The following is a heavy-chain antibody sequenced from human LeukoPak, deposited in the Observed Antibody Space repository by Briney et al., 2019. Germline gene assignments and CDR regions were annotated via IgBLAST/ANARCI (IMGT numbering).Heavy chain of an antibody. CDR1: GGTFSSYA. J-gene: IGHJ4*02. CDR3: AGEDCSSTSCYRPRQFDY. D-gene: IGHD2-2*01. V-gene: IGHV1-69*13. Sequence: SVKVSCKASGGTFSSYAISWVRQAPGQGLEWMGGIIPIFGTANYAQKFQGRVTITADESTSTAYMELSSLRSEDTAVYYCAGEDCSSTSCYRPRQFDYWGQGTLVTVSS. CDR2: IIPIFGTA.